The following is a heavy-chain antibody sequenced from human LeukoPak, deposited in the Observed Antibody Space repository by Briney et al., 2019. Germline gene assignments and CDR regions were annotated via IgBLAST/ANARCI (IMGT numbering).Heavy chain of an antibody. CDR2: IIPTFGTA. D-gene: IGHD2-15*01. J-gene: IGHJ4*02. CDR1: GGTFSSYA. CDR3: ARDGHCSGGSCYSVAFDY. V-gene: IGHV1-69*06. Sequence: GSSVNVSCQASGGTFSSYAISGVRQAPGQGLEWMGGIIPTFGTANYAQKFQGRVTITADKSTSTAYMELSSLRSEDTAVYYCARDGHCSGGSCYSVAFDYWGQGTLVTVSS.